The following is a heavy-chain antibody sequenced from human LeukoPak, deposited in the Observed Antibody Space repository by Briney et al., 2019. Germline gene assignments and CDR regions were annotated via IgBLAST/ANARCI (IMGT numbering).Heavy chain of an antibody. V-gene: IGHV1-18*01. CDR1: GYTFTSYG. D-gene: IGHD3-9*01. CDR3: ARVGDILTGYPYYFDY. Sequence: ASVKVSCKASGYTFTSYGISWVRQAPGQGLEWMGWINFYNGNIDYAQKLQGRVTMTTDTSTSTAYMELRSLGSDDTAVYHCARVGDILTGYPYYFDYWGQGTLVTVSS. CDR2: INFYNGNI. J-gene: IGHJ4*02.